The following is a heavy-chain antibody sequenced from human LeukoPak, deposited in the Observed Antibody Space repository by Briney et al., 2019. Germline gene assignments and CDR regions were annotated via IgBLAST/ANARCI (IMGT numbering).Heavy chain of an antibody. CDR2: ISSSSSYI. CDR1: GSTFSSYS. CDR3: ARDPSGYSGYDDAFDI. J-gene: IGHJ3*02. V-gene: IGHV3-21*01. Sequence: GGSLRLSCAGSGSTFSSYSMNWVRQAPGKGLEWVSSISSSSSYIYYADSVKGRFTISRDNAKNSLYLQMNSLRAEDTAVYYCARDPSGYSGYDDAFDIWGQGTMVTVSS. D-gene: IGHD5-12*01.